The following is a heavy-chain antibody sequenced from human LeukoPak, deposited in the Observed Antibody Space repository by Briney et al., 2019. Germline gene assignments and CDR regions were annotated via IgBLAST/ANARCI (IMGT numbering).Heavy chain of an antibody. Sequence: SGTLSLTCAVSGGSISSSNWWSWVRQPPGKGLEWIGEIDHSGSTNYNPSLKSRVTISVDTSKNQFSLKLSSVTAADTAVYYCARGSFLEWLYGMDVWGQGTTVTVSS. CDR1: GGSISSSNW. J-gene: IGHJ6*02. V-gene: IGHV4-4*02. CDR3: ARGSFLEWLYGMDV. CDR2: IDHSGST. D-gene: IGHD3-3*01.